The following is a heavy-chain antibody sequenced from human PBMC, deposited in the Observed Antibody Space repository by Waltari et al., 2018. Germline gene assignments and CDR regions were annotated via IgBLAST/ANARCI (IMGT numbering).Heavy chain of an antibody. J-gene: IGHJ6*02. CDR1: GGSISSYY. V-gene: IGHV4-4*07. CDR2: IYTSGST. CDR3: AREVTVTTGYYYYGMDV. D-gene: IGHD4-17*01. Sequence: QVQLQESGPGLVKPSETLSLTCTVSGGSISSYYWSWIRQPAGKGLEWIGRIYTSGSTNYNPSRKRRVTMSVDTSKNQFSLKLSSVTAADTAVYYCAREVTVTTGYYYYGMDVWGQGTTVTVSS.